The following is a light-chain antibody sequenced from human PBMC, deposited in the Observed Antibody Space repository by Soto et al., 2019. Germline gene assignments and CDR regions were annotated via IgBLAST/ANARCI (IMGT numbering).Light chain of an antibody. CDR1: SSDVGGYNY. J-gene: IGLJ2*01. CDR2: DVS. CDR3: SSYTTSSTVV. Sequence: QSALTQPASVSGSPGQSITISCTGSSSDVGGYNYVSWYQQHHPGKAPKLMIYDVSNRPSGVSNRFSVSKSGNTASLTISGLQAEDEAAYYCSSYTTSSTVVFGGGTKLTVL. V-gene: IGLV2-14*03.